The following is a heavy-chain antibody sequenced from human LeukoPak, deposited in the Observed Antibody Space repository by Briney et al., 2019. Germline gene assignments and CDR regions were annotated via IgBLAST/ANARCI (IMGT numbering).Heavy chain of an antibody. D-gene: IGHD2-2*01. CDR3: ASKGGKVVPAATLDY. J-gene: IGHJ4*02. Sequence: SETLSLTCAVYGVSFSGYYWSWIRQPPGKGLEWIGEINHSGSTNYNPSLKSRVTISVDTSKNQFSLELSSVTAADTAVYYCASKGGKVVPAATLDYWGQGTLVTVSS. CDR2: INHSGST. V-gene: IGHV4-34*01. CDR1: GVSFSGYY.